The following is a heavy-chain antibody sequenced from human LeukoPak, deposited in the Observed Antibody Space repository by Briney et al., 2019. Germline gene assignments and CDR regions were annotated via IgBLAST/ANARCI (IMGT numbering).Heavy chain of an antibody. CDR2: IYYSGST. D-gene: IGHD4-17*01. Sequence: SETLSLTCTVSGGSISNYYWNWIRQPPGKGLEWIGYIYYSGSTNYNPSLKSRVTISVDTSKNQFSLKLSSVTAADTAVYSCARGGYGDYAAGWFDPWGQGTLVTVSS. J-gene: IGHJ5*02. V-gene: IGHV4-59*01. CDR1: GGSISNYY. CDR3: ARGGYGDYAAGWFDP.